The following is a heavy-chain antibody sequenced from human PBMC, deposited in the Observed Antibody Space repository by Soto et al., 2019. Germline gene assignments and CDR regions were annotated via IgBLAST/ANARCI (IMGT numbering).Heavy chain of an antibody. CDR2: TRNKANSYTT. CDR3: VREYGDYVFDY. V-gene: IGHV3-72*01. CDR1: GFSFSDHY. D-gene: IGHD4-17*01. J-gene: IGHJ4*02. Sequence: GGSLRLSCAVSGFSFSDHYMDWVRQAPGKGLEWVGRTRNKANSYTTEYAASVKGKFTISRDDSKNSLYLQMNSLKTEDTAVYYCVREYGDYVFDYWGQGTLVTVSS.